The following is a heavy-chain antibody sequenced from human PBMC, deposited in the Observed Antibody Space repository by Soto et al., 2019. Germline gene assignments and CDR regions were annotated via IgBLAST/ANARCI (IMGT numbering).Heavy chain of an antibody. CDR2: IYYSGST. CDR1: GGSISSYY. J-gene: IGHJ5*02. D-gene: IGHD3-3*01. CDR3: ARGAKFYFFWSVYSNNGLVP. Sequence: PTETLSLTCTASGGSISSYYWSWIRQPPGKGLEWIGYIYYSGSTNYNPSLKSRVTISVDTSKNQFSLKLSSVTAADTAVYLCARGAKFYFFWSVYSNNGLVPCGQRTLVTVAS. V-gene: IGHV4-59*12.